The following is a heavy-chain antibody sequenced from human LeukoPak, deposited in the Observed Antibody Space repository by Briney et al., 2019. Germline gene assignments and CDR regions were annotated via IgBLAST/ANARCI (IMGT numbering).Heavy chain of an antibody. V-gene: IGHV1-46*01. CDR3: ARSSGRSPNRDYMDV. CDR2: INPSGGTT. J-gene: IGHJ6*03. D-gene: IGHD1-14*01. Sequence: GASVKVSCKASAYSYMHWVRQAPGQGLAWMGIINPSGGTTNYAQRFQGRVTMTRDTSTSTVYMELSSLRSEDTAVYYCARSSGRSPNRDYMDVWGKGTTVTISS. CDR1: AYSY.